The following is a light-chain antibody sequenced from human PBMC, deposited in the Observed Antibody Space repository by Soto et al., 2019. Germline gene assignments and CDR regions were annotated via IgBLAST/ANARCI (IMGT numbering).Light chain of an antibody. Sequence: DVQMTQSPSTLSASVEDRVTITCRASQSVTSWLAWYQQKPGKAPKVLIYDASSLESGVPSRFSGSGSGTEFTLTISSLHPDDFATYYCHHYNSYPGTFGQGTKVEIK. CDR2: DAS. CDR1: QSVTSW. CDR3: HHYNSYPGT. V-gene: IGKV1-5*01. J-gene: IGKJ1*01.